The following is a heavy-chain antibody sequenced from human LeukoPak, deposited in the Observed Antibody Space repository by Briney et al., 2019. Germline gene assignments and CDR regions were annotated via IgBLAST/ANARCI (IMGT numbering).Heavy chain of an antibody. CDR2: VYTSGST. Sequence: GSLRLSCAASGFTFDDYAMHWVRQPAGKGLEWIGLVYTSGSTNYNPSLKSRVTMSVDTSKNQFSLKLSSVTAADTAVYYCARDTNSGYDWGQGTLVTVSS. V-gene: IGHV4-4*07. J-gene: IGHJ4*02. D-gene: IGHD5-12*01. CDR1: GFTFDDYA. CDR3: ARDTNSGYD.